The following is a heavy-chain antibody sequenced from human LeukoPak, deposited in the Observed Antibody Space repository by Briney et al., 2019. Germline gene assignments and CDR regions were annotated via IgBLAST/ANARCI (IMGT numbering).Heavy chain of an antibody. CDR3: ARDVTYEGYCSSTSCYGNFDY. J-gene: IGHJ4*02. D-gene: IGHD2-2*01. V-gene: IGHV3-20*04. CDR1: GFTFDDCG. Sequence: GGSLRLSCAASGFTFDDCGMSWVRQAPGKGLEWVSGINWNGGSTGYADSVKGRFTISRDNAKNSLYLQMNSLRAEDTAVYYCARDVTYEGYCSSTSCYGNFDYWGQGTLVTVSS. CDR2: INWNGGST.